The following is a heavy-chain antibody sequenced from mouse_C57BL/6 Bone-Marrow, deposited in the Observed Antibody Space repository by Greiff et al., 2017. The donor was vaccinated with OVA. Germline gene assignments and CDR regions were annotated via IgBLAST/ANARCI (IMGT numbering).Heavy chain of an antibody. Sequence: EVNVVESGGGLVQSGRSLRLSCATSGFTFSDFYMEWVRQAPGKGLEWIAASRNKANDYTTEYSASVKGRFIVSRDTSQSILYLQMNALRAEDTAIYYCARDGGGYDYDEGYAMDYWGQGTSVTVSS. CDR2: SRNKANDYTT. CDR1: GFTFSDFY. V-gene: IGHV7-1*01. D-gene: IGHD2-4*01. J-gene: IGHJ4*01. CDR3: ARDGGGYDYDEGYAMDY.